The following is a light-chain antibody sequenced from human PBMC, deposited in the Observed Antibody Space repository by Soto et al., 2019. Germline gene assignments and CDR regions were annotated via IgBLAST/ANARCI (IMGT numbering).Light chain of an antibody. V-gene: IGKV3-20*01. CDR2: GTS. CDR3: HQFQNSPWT. J-gene: IGKJ1*01. Sequence: EIVLTQSPGTLSLSPGERVTLSCRASQGVDNNYLVWYQQKPGQAPRLLIFGTSSRATGIPDRFSGSGSGTHFTLTINRLEPEDVAVYYCHQFQNSPWTFGQGTKVDIK. CDR1: QGVDNNY.